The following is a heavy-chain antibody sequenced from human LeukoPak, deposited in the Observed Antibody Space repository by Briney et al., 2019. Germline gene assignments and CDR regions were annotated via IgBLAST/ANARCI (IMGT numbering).Heavy chain of an antibody. CDR3: AVQTTVTGAFDY. V-gene: IGHV3-23*01. Sequence: GSLRLSCAASGFTFSSYAMSWVRQAPGKGLEWVSAISGSGGSTYYADSVKGRFTISRDNSKNTLYLQMNSLRAEDTAVYYCAVQTTVTGAFDYWGQGTLVTVSS. CDR1: GFTFSSYA. CDR2: ISGSGGST. J-gene: IGHJ4*02. D-gene: IGHD4-17*01.